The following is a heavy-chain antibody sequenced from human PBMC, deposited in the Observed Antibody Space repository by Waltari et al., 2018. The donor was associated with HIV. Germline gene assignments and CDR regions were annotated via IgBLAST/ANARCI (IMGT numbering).Heavy chain of an antibody. D-gene: IGHD3-3*01. V-gene: IGHV3-66*01. J-gene: IGHJ6*02. CDR1: GFTVSNNY. Sequence: EVQLVESGGGLVQPGGSLRLSCAACGFTVSNNYMNWVRQAPGKGLEWVSIIYSGGNTYFADSVKGRFTISRDNSKNTLYLQMNGLRAEDTAVYYCAKTKLRHGGGYHGMDVWGQGTTVTVSS. CDR2: IYSGGNT. CDR3: AKTKLRHGGGYHGMDV.